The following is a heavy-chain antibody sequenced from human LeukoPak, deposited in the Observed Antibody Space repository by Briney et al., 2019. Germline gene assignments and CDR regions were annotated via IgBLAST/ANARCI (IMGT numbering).Heavy chain of an antibody. CDR2: INHSGST. CDR1: GGSFSGYY. D-gene: IGHD3-3*01. Sequence: PSETLSLTCAVYGGSFSGYYWSWIRQPPGKGLEWIGEINHSGSTNYNPSLKSRVTISVDTPKNQFSLKLSSVTAADTAVYYCARVRYDFWSGYYTGIRFDYWGQGTLVTVSS. V-gene: IGHV4-34*01. CDR3: ARVRYDFWSGYYTGIRFDY. J-gene: IGHJ4*02.